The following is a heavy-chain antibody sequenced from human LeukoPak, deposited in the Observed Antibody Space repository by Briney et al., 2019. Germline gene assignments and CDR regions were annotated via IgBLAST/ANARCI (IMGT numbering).Heavy chain of an antibody. Sequence: SGGSLRLSCAASGFTFSNHNMDWVRQAPGKGLEWISYISGRGEAIFYADSVQGRFTISRDNAKNSLYLQMNSLRAEDTAVYYCARGYSYGYDPWGQGTLVTVSS. CDR2: ISGRGEAI. J-gene: IGHJ5*02. CDR3: ARGYSYGYDP. D-gene: IGHD5-18*01. CDR1: GFTFSNHN. V-gene: IGHV3-48*04.